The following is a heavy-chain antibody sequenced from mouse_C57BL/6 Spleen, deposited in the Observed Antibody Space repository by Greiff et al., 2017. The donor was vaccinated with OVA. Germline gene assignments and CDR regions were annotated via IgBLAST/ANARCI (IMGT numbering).Heavy chain of an antibody. J-gene: IGHJ2*01. CDR1: GYTFTDYE. Sequence: QVQLKQSGAELVRPGASVTLSCKASGYTFTDYEMHWVKQTPVHGLEWIGAIDPETGGTAYNQKFKGKAILTADKSSSTAYMELRSLTSEDSAVYYCTRDYYGSSRVYFDYWGQGTTLTVSS. D-gene: IGHD1-1*01. CDR3: TRDYYGSSRVYFDY. V-gene: IGHV1-15*01. CDR2: IDPETGGT.